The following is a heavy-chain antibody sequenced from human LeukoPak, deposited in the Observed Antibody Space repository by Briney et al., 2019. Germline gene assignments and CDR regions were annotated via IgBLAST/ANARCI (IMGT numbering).Heavy chain of an antibody. Sequence: ASVKVSCKASGYTFTRYGISWVRQAPGQGLEWMGWISAYNGNTNYAQKLQGRVTMTTDTSTSTAYMELSSLRSEDTAVYYCARERTDILTGYLPRSFDYWGQGTLVTVSS. CDR2: ISAYNGNT. V-gene: IGHV1-18*01. J-gene: IGHJ4*02. D-gene: IGHD3-9*01. CDR3: ARERTDILTGYLPRSFDY. CDR1: GYTFTRYG.